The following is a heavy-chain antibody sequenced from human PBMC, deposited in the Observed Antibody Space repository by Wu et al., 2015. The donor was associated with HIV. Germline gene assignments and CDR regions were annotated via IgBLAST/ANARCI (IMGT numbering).Heavy chain of an antibody. CDR1: GDGFRGYA. Sequence: QVQLVQFGAEVKKPGSSVKVICKASGDGFRGYAISWVRQAPGQGLEWMGGTNPLFQTTKHAQKFQGRLRITTDESKTTAYLELNSLKSEDTAVYYCARNTDSVATSLYSLGVWGPGTTVIVSS. D-gene: IGHD6-19*01. CDR3: ARNTDSVATSLYSLGV. V-gene: IGHV1-69*05. J-gene: IGHJ6*02. CDR2: TNPLFQTT.